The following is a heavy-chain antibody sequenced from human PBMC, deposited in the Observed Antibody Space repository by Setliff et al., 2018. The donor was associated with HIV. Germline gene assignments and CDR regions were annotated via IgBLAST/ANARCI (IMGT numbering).Heavy chain of an antibody. D-gene: IGHD3-3*02. CDR2: INWNGGST. CDR1: GFTFDDYG. J-gene: IGHJ4*02. V-gene: IGHV3-20*04. Sequence: GGSLRLSCAASGFTFDDYGMSWVRQAPGKGLEWVSGINWNGGSTGYADSVRGRFTISRDNAKNSLYLQMNSLRAEDTALYYCARDVHRTAADFHFWSGRLADWGQGSLVTVSS. CDR3: ARDVHRTAADFHFWSGRLAD.